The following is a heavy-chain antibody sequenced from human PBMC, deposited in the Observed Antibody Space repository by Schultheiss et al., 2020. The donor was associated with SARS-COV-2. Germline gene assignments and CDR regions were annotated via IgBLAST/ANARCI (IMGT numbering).Heavy chain of an antibody. Sequence: SCAASGFPFSSNGMNWVRQAPGKGLEWIGEINHSGSTNYNPSLKSRVTILVDTSKNQFSLKLSSVTAADTAVYYCAREVAGTLWFDYWGRGTLVTVSS. D-gene: IGHD6-19*01. CDR1: GFPFSSNG. CDR2: INHSGST. V-gene: IGHV4-34*01. CDR3: AREVAGTLWFDY. J-gene: IGHJ4*02.